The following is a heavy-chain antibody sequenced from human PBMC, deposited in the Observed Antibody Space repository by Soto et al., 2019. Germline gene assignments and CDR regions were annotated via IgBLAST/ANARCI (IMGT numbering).Heavy chain of an antibody. CDR1: GGTFSTSS. CDR3: ARGIKYGDYSRWFDP. J-gene: IGHJ5*02. V-gene: IGHV1-69*06. CDR2: ILPIFGTA. D-gene: IGHD4-17*01. Sequence: GASVKVSCKASGGTFSTSSINWVRQAPGQRPEWMGNILPIFGTADYAQKFQDRVTITADKSTNTAYMELRSLFSEDTAVYYCARGIKYGDYSRWFDPWGPGTLLTVSS.